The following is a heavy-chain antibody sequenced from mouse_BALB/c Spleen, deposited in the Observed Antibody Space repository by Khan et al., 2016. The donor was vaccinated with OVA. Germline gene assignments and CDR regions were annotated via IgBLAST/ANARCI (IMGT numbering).Heavy chain of an antibody. D-gene: IGHD2-3*01. CDR1: GFNIKDYY. CDR2: IDPENGNI. J-gene: IGHJ3*01. V-gene: IGHV14-1*02. CDR3: ARDGYSPWFAY. Sequence: IQLVQSGAELVRPGALVKLSCKASGFNIKDYYIHWVKQRPEQGLEWIGWIDPENGNIIYDPKFQGKATITADTSSNTAYLQLSSLTSEDTAVYYCARDGYSPWFAYWGQGTLVTVSA.